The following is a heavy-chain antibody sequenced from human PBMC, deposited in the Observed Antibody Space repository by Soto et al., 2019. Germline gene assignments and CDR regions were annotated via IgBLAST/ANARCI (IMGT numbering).Heavy chain of an antibody. J-gene: IGHJ5*02. Sequence: GASVKVSCKASGYTLTSYAISWVRQAPGQGLEWMGWISAYNGNTKYSQKFQGRVTMTTDTSTSTAYMELSSLRSEDTAVYYCARAIFGVVISPWWWFDPWGQGTLVTVSS. CDR3: ARAIFGVVISPWWWFDP. V-gene: IGHV1-18*01. CDR2: ISAYNGNT. D-gene: IGHD3-3*02. CDR1: GYTLTSYA.